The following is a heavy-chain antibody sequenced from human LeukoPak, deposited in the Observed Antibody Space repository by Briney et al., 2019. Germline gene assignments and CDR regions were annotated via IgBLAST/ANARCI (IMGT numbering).Heavy chain of an antibody. CDR2: ISYSGGST. CDR3: AKVEYYDRTGHAFRPWYFDL. CDR1: GFTFSSYA. J-gene: IGHJ2*01. V-gene: IGHV3-23*01. Sequence: GGSLRLSCAASGFTFSSYAMSWVRQAPGKGLEWVSFISYSGGSTYYADSVKGRFTISRDNSRNTPYLQMNSLRDEDTAVYYCAKVEYYDRTGHAFRPWYFDLWGRGTLVTVSS. D-gene: IGHD3-22*01.